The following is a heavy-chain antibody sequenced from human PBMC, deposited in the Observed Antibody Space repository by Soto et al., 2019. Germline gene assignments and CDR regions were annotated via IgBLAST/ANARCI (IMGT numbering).Heavy chain of an antibody. CDR3: ARARGVRGAPSCFDI. D-gene: IGHD3-10*01. CDR1: GGSFSGYY. J-gene: IGHJ3*02. V-gene: IGHV4-34*01. CDR2: INHSGST. Sequence: PSETLSLTCAVYGGSFSGYYWSWIRQPPGKGLEWIGEINHSGSTNYNPSLKSRVTISVDTSKNQFSLKLSSVTAADTAVYYCARARGVRGAPSCFDIWGQGTMVTVSS.